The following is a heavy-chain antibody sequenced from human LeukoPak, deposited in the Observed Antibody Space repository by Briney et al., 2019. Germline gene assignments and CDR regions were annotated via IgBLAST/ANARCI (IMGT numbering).Heavy chain of an antibody. V-gene: IGHV3-21*01. CDR2: ISSSSSYI. J-gene: IGHJ4*02. CDR3: ARGFRDTAMFLDY. CDR1: GFTFSSYS. D-gene: IGHD5-18*01. Sequence: GGSLRLSCAASGFTFSSYSMNWVRQAPGKGLEWVSSISSSSSYIYYADSVKGRFTISRDNAKNSLYLQMNSLRAEDTAVYYCARGFRDTAMFLDYWGQGTLATVSS.